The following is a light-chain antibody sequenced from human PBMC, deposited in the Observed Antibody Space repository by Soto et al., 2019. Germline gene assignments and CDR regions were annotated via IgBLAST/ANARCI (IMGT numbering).Light chain of an antibody. CDR1: SSDGGGYNY. CDR2: DVS. V-gene: IGLV2-14*01. J-gene: IGLJ1*01. Sequence: QSALTQPASVSGSPGQSITISCTGTSSDGGGYNYVSWYQQHPGKAPKLMIHDVSNRPSGVSNRFSGSKSGNTAPLTISVLQAEDEADYYCSSYTSSSSYVFGTGTKVTVL. CDR3: SSYTSSSSYV.